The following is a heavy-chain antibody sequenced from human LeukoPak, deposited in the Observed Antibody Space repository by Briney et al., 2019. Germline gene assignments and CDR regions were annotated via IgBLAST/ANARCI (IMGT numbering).Heavy chain of an antibody. D-gene: IGHD2-2*01. Sequence: ASVKVSCKASGYTFTGYYMHWVRQAPGQGLEWMGWINPNSGGTNYAQKFQGRVTMTRDTSISTAYMELSRLRSDDTAVYYCARDALGYCSSTSCCPGKYWGQGTLVTVSS. CDR2: INPNSGGT. V-gene: IGHV1-2*02. CDR3: ARDALGYCSSTSCCPGKY. CDR1: GYTFTGYY. J-gene: IGHJ4*02.